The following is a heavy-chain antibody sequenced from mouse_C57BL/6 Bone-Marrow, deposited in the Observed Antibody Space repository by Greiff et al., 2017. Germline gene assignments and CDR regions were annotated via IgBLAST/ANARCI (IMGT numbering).Heavy chain of an antibody. V-gene: IGHV1-54*01. CDR3: ARRGITSVQFAY. Sequence: VQLQQSGAELVRPGTSVKVSCKASGYAFTNYLIEWVKQRPGQGLEWIGVFHPGSGGTNYNEKFKGKATLTAEKSSSTAYMQLSSLTSEDSAVYFCARRGITSVQFAYWGQGTLVTVSA. CDR1: GYAFTNYL. D-gene: IGHD1-1*01. CDR2: FHPGSGGT. J-gene: IGHJ3*01.